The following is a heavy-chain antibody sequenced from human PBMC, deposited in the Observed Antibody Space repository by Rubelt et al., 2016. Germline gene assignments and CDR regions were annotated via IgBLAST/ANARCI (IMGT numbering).Heavy chain of an antibody. CDR1: GFTFSSYA. CDR2: ISGSGCST. CDR3: AKGSSYYYGSGSYYNPGY. D-gene: IGHD3-10*01. Sequence: EVQLLESGGGVVQPGRSLRLSCAASGFTFSSYAMSWVRQAPGKGLEWVSAISGSGCSTYYADSVKGRFIISRDNSKNTLYLQMNSLRAEDTAVYYCAKGSSYYYGSGSYYNPGYWGQGTLVTVSS. V-gene: IGHV3-23*01. J-gene: IGHJ4*02.